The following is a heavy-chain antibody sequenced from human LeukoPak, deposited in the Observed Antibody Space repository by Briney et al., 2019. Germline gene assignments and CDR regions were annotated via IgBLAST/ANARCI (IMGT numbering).Heavy chain of an antibody. V-gene: IGHV1-58*02. J-gene: IGHJ4*02. CDR2: IVVGSGNT. D-gene: IGHD3-10*01. CDR1: GFTFTSSA. CDR3: ARDQLLWFGESKVDNFDY. Sequence: GTSVKVSCKASGFTFTSSAMQWVRQARGQRLEWIGWIVVGSGNTNYAQKFQERVTITRDMSTSTAYMELRSLRSDDTAVYYCARDQLLWFGESKVDNFDYWGQGTLVTVSS.